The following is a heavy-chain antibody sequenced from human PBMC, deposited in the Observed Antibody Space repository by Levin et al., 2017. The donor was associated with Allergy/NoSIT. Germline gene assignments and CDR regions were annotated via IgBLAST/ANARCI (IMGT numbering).Heavy chain of an antibody. Sequence: SETLSLTCAVYGGSFSGYYWSWIRQPPGKGLEWIGEINHSGSANYNPSLKSRVTISVDTSKNQFSLKLSSVTAADTAVYYCARGRDGRGYIIEVPPVRHEAFDIWGQGTMVTVSS. CDR2: INHSGSA. D-gene: IGHD6-19*01. CDR3: ARGRDGRGYIIEVPPVRHEAFDI. J-gene: IGHJ3*02. CDR1: GGSFSGYY. V-gene: IGHV4-34*01.